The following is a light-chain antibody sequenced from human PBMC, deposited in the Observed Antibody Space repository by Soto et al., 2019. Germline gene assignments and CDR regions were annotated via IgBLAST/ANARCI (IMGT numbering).Light chain of an antibody. CDR3: QKYNSAPLT. CDR2: AAS. J-gene: IGKJ4*01. CDR1: QGISNS. V-gene: IGKV1-27*01. Sequence: DIQMTQSPSSLSASVGDRVTITCRASQGISNSLAWYQQKPGRAPELLIYAASTVQSGLPSRFSGSGSGTDFPLTISSLQPEDAATYYCQKYNSAPLTFGGGTKVEIK.